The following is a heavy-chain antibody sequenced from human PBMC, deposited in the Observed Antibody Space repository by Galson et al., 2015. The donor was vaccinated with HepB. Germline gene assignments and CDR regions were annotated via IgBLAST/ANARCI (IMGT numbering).Heavy chain of an antibody. Sequence: SLRLSCAASEFTFGTHAMHWVRQAPGKGLEWVAVISYDGNNNYYVDSVKGRFTISRDNSQNTLFLQMNSLRTEDTAIYYCAKVRGDYYYDTSGLDAFDIWGQGTMVTVSS. V-gene: IGHV3-30*18. CDR3: AKVRGDYYYDTSGLDAFDI. CDR2: ISYDGNNN. D-gene: IGHD3-22*01. J-gene: IGHJ3*02. CDR1: EFTFGTHA.